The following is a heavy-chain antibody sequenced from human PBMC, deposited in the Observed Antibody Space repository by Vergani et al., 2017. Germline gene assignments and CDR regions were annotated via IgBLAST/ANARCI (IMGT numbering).Heavy chain of an antibody. V-gene: IGHV1-18*01. CDR1: GYTFSTYG. CDR3: ARARPGRQWLAASGFDS. Sequence: QVQLVQSGAEVKKPGASVKVSCKASGYTFSTYGISWVRQAPGQGLEWMGWISAYNGNTNYPEKLQGRLTMSTDTSTKTAYMELRSLRSDDTAVYYCARARPGRQWLAASGFDSWGQGTLVTVSS. CDR2: ISAYNGNT. D-gene: IGHD6-19*01. J-gene: IGHJ4*02.